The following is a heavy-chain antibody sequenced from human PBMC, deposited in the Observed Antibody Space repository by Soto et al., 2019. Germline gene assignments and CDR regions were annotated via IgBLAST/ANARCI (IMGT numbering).Heavy chain of an antibody. V-gene: IGHV3-7*01. J-gene: IGHJ2*01. D-gene: IGHD5-12*01. CDR3: ASWGFIVATNWYFDL. Sequence: EAQLVESGGGLVQPGGSLRLSCAASGFTFSSYWMSWVRQAPGKGLEWVANIKQDGNEESYVDSVKGRFTISRDNTKNSLFLQMNSLRAEDTAVYYCASWGFIVATNWYFDLWGRGTLVTVPS. CDR2: IKQDGNEE. CDR1: GFTFSSYW.